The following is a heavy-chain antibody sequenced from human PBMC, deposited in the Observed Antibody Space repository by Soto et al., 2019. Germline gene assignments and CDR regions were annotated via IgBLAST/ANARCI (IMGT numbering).Heavy chain of an antibody. D-gene: IGHD6-13*01. CDR1: GGTFSTYT. CDR3: SLGSWSAETFDI. V-gene: IGHV1-69*02. J-gene: IGHJ3*02. CDR2: ILPMLDIT. Sequence: QVQLVQSGAAVKKPGSSVKVSCKASGGTFSTYTIIWVRQAPGQGLEWMGRILPMLDITNSAQRFQGRVTMTADKSTSTAYLELTSLTSEDTAVYFCSLGSWSAETFDIWGRGTMVTVSS.